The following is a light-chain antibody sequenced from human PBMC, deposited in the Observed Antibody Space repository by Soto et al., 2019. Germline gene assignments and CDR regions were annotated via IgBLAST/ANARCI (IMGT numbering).Light chain of an antibody. Sequence: QSVLTQPPSVSEAPRQRVTISCSGSSSNIGNNAVNWYQQLPGKAPKLLIYYGDLLPSGVSDRLSGSKSGTSASLAISGLQSEDEADYYCAAWDDSLNGPVFGGGTKLTVL. CDR2: YGD. J-gene: IGLJ3*02. CDR1: SSNIGNNA. V-gene: IGLV1-36*01. CDR3: AAWDDSLNGPV.